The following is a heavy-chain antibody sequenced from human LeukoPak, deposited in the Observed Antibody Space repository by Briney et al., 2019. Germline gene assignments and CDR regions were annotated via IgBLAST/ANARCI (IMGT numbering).Heavy chain of an antibody. V-gene: IGHV3-72*01. D-gene: IGHD1-26*01. J-gene: IGHJ4*02. CDR1: GFTFTDHS. CDR3: ARLLGAND. Sequence: PGGSLRLSCVAPGFTFTDHSMDWVRQAPGKGLEWVGRCRDKANSYTTEYAASVKGRFTISRDDSKNSLYLQMNSLETEDTAVYYCARLLGANDWGQGTLVTVSS. CDR2: CRDKANSYTT.